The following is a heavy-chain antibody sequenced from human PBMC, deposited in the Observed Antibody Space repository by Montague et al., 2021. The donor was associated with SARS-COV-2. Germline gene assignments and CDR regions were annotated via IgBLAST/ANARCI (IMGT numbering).Heavy chain of an antibody. CDR1: GTTFSGYY. CDR3: ARLRDGVVPSPILGVRPYDTYYYRDV. Sequence: SETLSLTCAVHGTTFSGYYWNWIRKPPGKGLEWIGEINHGGSTKYSPSLTSRLTISVDTSKNQIPLKLTSVAAADTAVYYCARLRDGVVPSPILGVRPYDTYYYRDVWGRGTTVTVSS. CDR2: INHGGST. J-gene: IGHJ6*03. D-gene: IGHD2-15*01. V-gene: IGHV4-34*01.